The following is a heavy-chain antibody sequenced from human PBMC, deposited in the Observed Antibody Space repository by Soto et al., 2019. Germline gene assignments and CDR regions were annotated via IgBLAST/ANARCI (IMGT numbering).Heavy chain of an antibody. Sequence: PSETLSLTCTVSGDSISSGNKYWSWIRQPPGKGLEWIGYIFSSGTTYYNPSLKSRVTISVDTSTNQFSLKLTSVTAADTAVYYCARATHNWSYWMIDPWGQGTLVTVSS. CDR3: ARATHNWSYWMIDP. CDR2: IFSSGTT. J-gene: IGHJ5*02. D-gene: IGHD1-7*01. CDR1: GDSISSGNKY. V-gene: IGHV4-61*01.